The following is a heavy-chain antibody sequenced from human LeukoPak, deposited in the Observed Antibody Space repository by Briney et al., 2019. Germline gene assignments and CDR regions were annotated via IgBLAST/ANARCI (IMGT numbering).Heavy chain of an antibody. D-gene: IGHD3-9*01. Sequence: ASVKVSCKASGGTFGSYAISWVRQAPGQGLEWMGGIIPIFGTANYAQKFQGRVTITADESTSTAYMELSSLRSEDTAVYYCARGSVDLTGYYRLDYWGQGTLVTVSS. CDR2: IIPIFGTA. CDR3: ARGSVDLTGYYRLDY. V-gene: IGHV1-69*13. J-gene: IGHJ4*02. CDR1: GGTFGSYA.